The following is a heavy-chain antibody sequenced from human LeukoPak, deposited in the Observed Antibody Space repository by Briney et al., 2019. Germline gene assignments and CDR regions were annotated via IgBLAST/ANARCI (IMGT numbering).Heavy chain of an antibody. CDR3: AKPLGGSYLFDR. CDR2: IEVGGAIT. J-gene: IGHJ5*02. D-gene: IGHD1-26*01. CDR1: GFTFSSYA. Sequence: PGGSLRLSCAASGFTFSSYAMTWVRRAPGKGLEWVSTIEVGGAITRYAASVKGRFTISRDTSRKILYLQMDSLRPEDTAVYYCAKPLGGSYLFDRWGQGTLVTVSS. V-gene: IGHV3-23*05.